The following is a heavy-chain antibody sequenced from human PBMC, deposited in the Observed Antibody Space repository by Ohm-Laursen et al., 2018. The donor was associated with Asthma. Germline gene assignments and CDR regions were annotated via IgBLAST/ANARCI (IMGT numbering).Heavy chain of an antibody. CDR3: ARHNWNYLDY. CDR2: ISYDGSNK. D-gene: IGHD1-7*01. V-gene: IGHV3-30*03. J-gene: IGHJ4*02. CDR1: GFTFSSYG. Sequence: SLRLSCSASGFTFSSYGMHWVRQAPGKGLEWVAVISYDGSNKYYADSVKGRFTISRDNSMDTLYLQMNSLRTEDTAVYYCARHNWNYLDYWGQGTLVTVSS.